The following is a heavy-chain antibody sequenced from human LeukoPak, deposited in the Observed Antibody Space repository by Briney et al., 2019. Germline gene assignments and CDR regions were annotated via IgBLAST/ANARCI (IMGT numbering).Heavy chain of an antibody. D-gene: IGHD3-3*01. CDR3: ARPTWSGYDYYYYGMDV. V-gene: IGHV1-69*04. CDR2: IIPIFGIA. CDR1: GGTFSSYA. J-gene: IGHJ6*02. Sequence: SVKVSCKASGGTFSSYAISWVRQAPGQGLDWMGRIIPIFGIANYAQKFQGRVTITADKSTSTAYMELSSLRSEDTAVYYCARPTWSGYDYYYYGMDVWGQGTTVTVSS.